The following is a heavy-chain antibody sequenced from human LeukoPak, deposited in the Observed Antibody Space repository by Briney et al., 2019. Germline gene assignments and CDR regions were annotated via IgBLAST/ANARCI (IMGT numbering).Heavy chain of an antibody. CDR2: IKQDGSEK. D-gene: IGHD2-15*01. V-gene: IGHV3-7*01. CDR3: ATVVVGRNDY. J-gene: IGHJ4*02. CDR1: GFTFSNYW. Sequence: GGSLRLSCAASGFTFSNYWMSWVRQAPGKGLEWVANIKQDGSEKYYVDSVKGRFTISRDNAKNSLYLQMNSLRAEDTAVYYCATVVVGRNDYWGQGTLVTVSS.